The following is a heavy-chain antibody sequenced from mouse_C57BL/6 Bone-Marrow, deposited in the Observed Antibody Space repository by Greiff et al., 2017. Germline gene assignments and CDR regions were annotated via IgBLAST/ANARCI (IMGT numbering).Heavy chain of an antibody. V-gene: IGHV14-4*01. Sequence: EVMLVESGAELVRPGASVKLSCTASGFNIKDDYMHWVKQRPEQGLEWIGWIDPENGDTEYASKFQGKATITADTSSNTAYLQLSSLTSEDTAVYYCTTANWEYYYAMDYWGQGTSVTVSS. D-gene: IGHD4-1*01. CDR3: TTANWEYYYAMDY. CDR1: GFNIKDDY. CDR2: IDPENGDT. J-gene: IGHJ4*01.